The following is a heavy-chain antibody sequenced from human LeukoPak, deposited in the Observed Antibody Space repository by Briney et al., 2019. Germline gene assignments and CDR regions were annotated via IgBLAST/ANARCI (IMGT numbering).Heavy chain of an antibody. V-gene: IGHV3-48*02. CDR1: GFSFTDYP. CDR3: AKGQRYAFDY. D-gene: IGHD3-9*01. Sequence: GGSLRLSCATSGFSFTDYPMNWVRQAPGKGLEWISNIRTTAEGAKYAYYADSVKGRVTISRDDGKNTLYLHMNSLRDDDTAVYYCAKGQRYAFDYWGQGILVTVSS. J-gene: IGHJ4*02. CDR2: IRTTAEGAKYA.